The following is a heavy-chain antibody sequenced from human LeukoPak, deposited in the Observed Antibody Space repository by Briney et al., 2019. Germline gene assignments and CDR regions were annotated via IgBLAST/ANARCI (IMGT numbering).Heavy chain of an antibody. J-gene: IGHJ4*02. CDR1: GGTFSSYA. D-gene: IGHD6-6*01. CDR3: ARTIAARRPLTYYFDY. V-gene: IGHV1-69*04. Sequence: GSSVKVSCKASGGTFSSYAISWVRQAPGQGLEWMGRIIPILGIANYAQKFQGRVTMTRNTSISTAYMELSSLRSEDTAVYYCARTIAARRPLTYYFDYWGQGTLVTVSS. CDR2: IIPILGIA.